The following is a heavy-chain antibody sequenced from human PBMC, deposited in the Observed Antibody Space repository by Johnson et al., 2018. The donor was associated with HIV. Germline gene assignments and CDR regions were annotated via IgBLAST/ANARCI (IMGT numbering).Heavy chain of an antibody. CDR1: GFTFSSYW. V-gene: IGHV3-74*01. CDR3: AREMVVAGAFDI. Sequence: MQLVESGGGLVQPGGSLRLSCAASGFTFSSYWMHWVRQAPGKGLVWVSRLNSDGSSTSYAASVKGRFPISRDNAKNTLYLQINSLRAEDTAVYYCAREMVVAGAFDIWGQGTMVTVSS. J-gene: IGHJ3*02. D-gene: IGHD2-21*01. CDR2: LNSDGSST.